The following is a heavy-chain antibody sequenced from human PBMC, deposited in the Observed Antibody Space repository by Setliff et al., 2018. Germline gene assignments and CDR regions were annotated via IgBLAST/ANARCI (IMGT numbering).Heavy chain of an antibody. V-gene: IGHV3-11*04. J-gene: IGHJ3*02. CDR3: ARDPEGGEFDI. CDR1: GFTFSDYY. CDR2: ITNSGGTI. Sequence: PGGSLRLSCAASGFTFSDYYMSWIRQAPGKGLEWVSYITNSGGTIYYADSVKGRFTISRDNAKNSLFLQMNSLSAEDTGIYYCARDPEGGEFDIWGQGTLVTVSS. D-gene: IGHD2-21*01.